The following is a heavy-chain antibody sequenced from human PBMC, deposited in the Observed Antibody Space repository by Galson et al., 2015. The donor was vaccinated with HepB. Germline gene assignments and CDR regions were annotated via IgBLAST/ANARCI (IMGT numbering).Heavy chain of an antibody. CDR3: ARPLLYDSSGLMHHYYYYYGMDV. J-gene: IGHJ6*02. D-gene: IGHD3-22*01. CDR2: ISSSSSYI. V-gene: IGHV3-21*01. Sequence: SLRLSCAASGFTFSSYSMNWVRQAPGKGLEWVSSISSSSSYIYYADSVKGRFTISRDNAKNSLYLQMNSLRAEDTAVYYCARPLLYDSSGLMHHYYYYYGMDVWGQGTTVTVSS. CDR1: GFTFSSYS.